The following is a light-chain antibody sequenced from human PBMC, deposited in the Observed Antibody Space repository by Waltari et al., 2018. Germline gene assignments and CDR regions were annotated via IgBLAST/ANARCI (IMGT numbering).Light chain of an antibody. Sequence: QSVLTQPPSVSGAPGQRVTISCTMSSSNIGAGYDVQWYQHLPGTAPKLPIYDTPNRPSGVVDRSSCSKSESGHAASLAIAGLQAGDEADYSGQSYDSSLSVIFGGGTKVTVL. CDR2: DTP. J-gene: IGLJ2*01. V-gene: IGLV1-40*01. CDR3: QSYDSSLSVI. CDR1: SSNIGAGYD.